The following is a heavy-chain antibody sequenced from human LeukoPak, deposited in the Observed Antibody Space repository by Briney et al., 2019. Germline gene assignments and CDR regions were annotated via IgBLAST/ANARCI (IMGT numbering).Heavy chain of an antibody. Sequence: SETLSLTCTVSGGSMSGFFWTWIRQPPGRELEWIGSIYYSGSSTKYKPSLKSRVTISVDTSKSQFSLNLNSATAADTAVYYCARTSRHFYGSGTNLTPWPAGMDVWGQGTMVTVSS. CDR1: GGSMSGFF. D-gene: IGHD3-10*01. V-gene: IGHV4-59*01. CDR3: ARTSRHFYGSGTNLTPWPAGMDV. J-gene: IGHJ6*02. CDR2: IYYSGSST.